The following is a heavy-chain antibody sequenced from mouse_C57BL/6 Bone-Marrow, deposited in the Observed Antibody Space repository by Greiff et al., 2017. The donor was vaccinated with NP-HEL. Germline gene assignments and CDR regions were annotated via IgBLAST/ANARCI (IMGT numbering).Heavy chain of an antibody. J-gene: IGHJ3*01. CDR2: IYPGDGDT. V-gene: IGHV1-80*01. CDR1: GYEFSNYW. Sequence: QVQLQQSGAELVKPGASVKISCKASGYEFSNYWMNWVKQRPGKGLEWIGQIYPGDGDTNYIGNFKDKATLTADKSSSTAYMQLSRLTSEDSAIYFCARGAYWGQGTLVTVSA. CDR3: ARGAY.